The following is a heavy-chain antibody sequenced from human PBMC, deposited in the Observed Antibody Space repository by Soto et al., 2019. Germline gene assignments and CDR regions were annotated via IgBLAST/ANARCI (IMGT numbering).Heavy chain of an antibody. Sequence: PGGSLRLSCAASGLTFSSYWMHWVRQAPGKGLVWVSRISTDGSVTTYADSVKGRFTISRDNAKNTLYLQMNSLRTEDTAVYYCARDMSGGTYNYYYGMDVWGQGTTVTVSS. J-gene: IGHJ6*02. CDR1: GLTFSSYW. V-gene: IGHV3-74*01. CDR3: ARDMSGGTYNYYYGMDV. CDR2: ISTDGSVT. D-gene: IGHD1-26*01.